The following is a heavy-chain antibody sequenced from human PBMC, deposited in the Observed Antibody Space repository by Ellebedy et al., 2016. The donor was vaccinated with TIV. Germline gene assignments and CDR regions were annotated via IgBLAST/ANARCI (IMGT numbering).Heavy chain of an antibody. CDR2: ISYDSKNI. Sequence: GGSLRLSXVGSGFTFNTYAIHWVRQAPGKGLEWVAVISYDSKNISYVDSVKGRFTISRDNSKRTVYLQMNSLKTEDSAVYFCTSPLEGLVTKSAYFDYWGPGTEVTVS. CDR3: TSPLEGLVTKSAYFDY. D-gene: IGHD3/OR15-3a*01. V-gene: IGHV3-30*03. CDR1: GFTFNTYA. J-gene: IGHJ4*02.